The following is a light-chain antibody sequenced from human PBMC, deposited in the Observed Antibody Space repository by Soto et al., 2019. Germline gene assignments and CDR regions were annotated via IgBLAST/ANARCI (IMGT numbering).Light chain of an antibody. J-gene: IGKJ2*01. Sequence: EIVLTQSPATLSLSPGERATLSCRASQSVSHSLAWYQQKPGQAPRLVIYDASTRATDIPARFSGSGSETDFTLTISSLEPEDFAVYYCQQRSNWPPYTFGQGTKLEIK. CDR1: QSVSHS. CDR3: QQRSNWPPYT. V-gene: IGKV3-11*01. CDR2: DAS.